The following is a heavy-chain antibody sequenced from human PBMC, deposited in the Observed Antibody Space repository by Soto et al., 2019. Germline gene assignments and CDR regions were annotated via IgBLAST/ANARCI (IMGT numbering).Heavy chain of an antibody. CDR2: IYPGDSES. Sequence: GGSLKISCTGSGYLFTPSWTGWVRQMPGKGLEWMGIIYPGDSESRYSPSFQGQVTMSAEKSISTAYLQWSSLKASDTAMYYCETPLTTWDFDIWGQGTMLTVSS. V-gene: IGHV5-51*01. CDR1: GYLFTPSW. CDR3: ETPLTTWDFDI. D-gene: IGHD1-1*01. J-gene: IGHJ3*02.